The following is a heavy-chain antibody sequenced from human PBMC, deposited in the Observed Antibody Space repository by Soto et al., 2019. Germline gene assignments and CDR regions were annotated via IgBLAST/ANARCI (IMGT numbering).Heavy chain of an antibody. CDR3: AKGPAYYDSSGYYYEAHCDD. J-gene: IGHJ4*02. Sequence: GGSLRLSCAASGFTFSSYGMHWVRQAPGKGLEWVAVISYDGSNKYYADSVKGRFTISRDNSKNTLYLQMNSLRAEDTAVYYCAKGPAYYDSSGYYYEAHCDDWGQGTLVTVSS. V-gene: IGHV3-30*18. D-gene: IGHD3-22*01. CDR2: ISYDGSNK. CDR1: GFTFSSYG.